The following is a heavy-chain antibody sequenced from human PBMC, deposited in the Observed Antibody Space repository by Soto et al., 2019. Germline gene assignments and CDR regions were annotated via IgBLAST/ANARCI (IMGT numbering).Heavy chain of an antibody. CDR3: AREVAADGTFREDVFDL. Sequence: QVHLVQSGAEVKKPGSSVKVSCKAPGGTFSNHAINWVRQAPGQGLEWMGRIIPIFTTTNYAQKFQGRVTRTADESTITAYLELSSLRHDDTAVYYCAREVAADGTFREDVFDLWGQGTLVTVSS. V-gene: IGHV1-69*12. D-gene: IGHD6-13*01. CDR1: GGTFSNHA. CDR2: IIPIFTTT. J-gene: IGHJ3*01.